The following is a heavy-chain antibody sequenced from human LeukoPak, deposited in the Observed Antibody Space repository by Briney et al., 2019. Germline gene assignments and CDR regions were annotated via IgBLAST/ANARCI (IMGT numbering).Heavy chain of an antibody. CDR1: GGSISSSNYY. J-gene: IGHJ4*02. Sequence: SETLSLTCTVSGGSISSSNYYWSWIRQPPGKGLEWIGEINHSGSTNYNPSLKSRVTISVDTSKNQFSLKLSSVTAADTAVYYCALNSGSYPDYWGQGTLVTVSS. D-gene: IGHD1-26*01. CDR3: ALNSGSYPDY. CDR2: INHSGST. V-gene: IGHV4-39*07.